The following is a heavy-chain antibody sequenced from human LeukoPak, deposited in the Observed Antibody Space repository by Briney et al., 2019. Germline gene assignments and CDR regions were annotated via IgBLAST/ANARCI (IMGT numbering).Heavy chain of an antibody. D-gene: IGHD3-22*01. CDR1: GYTFTSYG. V-gene: IGHV1-18*01. CDR2: ISAYNGNT. CDR3: ARDRGISYYDSSGYYYD. J-gene: IGHJ4*02. Sequence: ASVKVSCKASGYTFTSYGISWVRQAPGQGLEWMGWISAYNGNTNYAQKLQGRVTMTTDTSTSTAYMELRSLRSDDTAVYYCARDRGISYYDSSGYYYDWGQGTLVTVSS.